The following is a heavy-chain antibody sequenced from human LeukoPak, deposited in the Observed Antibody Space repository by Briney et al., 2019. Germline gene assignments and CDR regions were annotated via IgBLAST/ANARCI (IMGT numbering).Heavy chain of an antibody. CDR3: ARREGSHYSVDI. Sequence: SETLSLNCTVSGASLSSYYWSWIRLPPGKGLEWIGSIYYSGVTNFNPSLKRRLAMSVDMSRNLFSLKLSSVTAADTAVYYCARREGSHYSVDIWGQGTTVTVSS. D-gene: IGHD2-21*01. CDR2: IYYSGVT. J-gene: IGHJ6*02. V-gene: IGHV4-59*08. CDR1: GASLSSYY.